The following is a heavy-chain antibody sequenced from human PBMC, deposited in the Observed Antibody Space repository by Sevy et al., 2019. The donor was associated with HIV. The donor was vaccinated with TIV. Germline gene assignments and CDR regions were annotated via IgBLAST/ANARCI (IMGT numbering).Heavy chain of an antibody. V-gene: IGHV3-30*18. J-gene: IGHJ4*02. CDR1: GFNFSSHG. Sequence: GGSLRLSCAASGFNFSSHGMHWVRQAPGKGLEWVAVISYDGCQKYYADSIKGRFTISRDNSKNTLSLQMNSLKREDTALYYCAKEGKPSGPRLLWFAELLYQFDFWGQGTLVTVSS. CDR2: ISYDGCQK. D-gene: IGHD3-10*01. CDR3: AKEGKPSGPRLLWFAELLYQFDF.